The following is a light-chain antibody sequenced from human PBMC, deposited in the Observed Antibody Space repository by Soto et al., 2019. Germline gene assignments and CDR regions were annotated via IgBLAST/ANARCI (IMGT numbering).Light chain of an antibody. Sequence: DIQMTQSPSTRSASVGDRVTVTCGASQSISSWLAWYQQKPGKAPKLLIYDASSLDSGVPSRFSGSGSGTEFTLTISSLQPDDFATYYCQQYNDYSRTFGQATKVDIK. CDR3: QQYNDYSRT. CDR2: DAS. V-gene: IGKV1-5*01. CDR1: QSISSW. J-gene: IGKJ1*01.